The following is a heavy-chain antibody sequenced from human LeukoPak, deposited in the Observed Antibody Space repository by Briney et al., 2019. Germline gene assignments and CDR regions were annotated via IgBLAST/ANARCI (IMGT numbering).Heavy chain of an antibody. V-gene: IGHV1-8*01. CDR3: ARGEIDYYDSSGYYLPMDV. Sequence: GASVKVSYKASGYTFTSYDINWVRQATGQGLEWMGWMNPKSGNTGYAQKFQGRVTMTRSTSMSTAYMELSSLRSEDTAVYYCARGEIDYYDSSGYYLPMDVWGKGTTVTVSS. CDR1: GYTFTSYD. J-gene: IGHJ6*03. D-gene: IGHD3-22*01. CDR2: MNPKSGNT.